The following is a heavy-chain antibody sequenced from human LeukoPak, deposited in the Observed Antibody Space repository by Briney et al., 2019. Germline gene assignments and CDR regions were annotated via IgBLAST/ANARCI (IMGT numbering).Heavy chain of an antibody. CDR1: GFTVSSNY. CDR3: VRDSAFAFDI. CDR2: IRSSSLTI. V-gene: IGHV3-48*02. Sequence: GGSLRLSCAASGFTVSSNYMSWVRQAPGKGLEWVAHIRSSSLTISYADSVKGRFTISRDNAKNSLYLQMNSLRDEDTAVYYCVRDSAFAFDIWGQGTMVTVSS. D-gene: IGHD1-26*01. J-gene: IGHJ3*02.